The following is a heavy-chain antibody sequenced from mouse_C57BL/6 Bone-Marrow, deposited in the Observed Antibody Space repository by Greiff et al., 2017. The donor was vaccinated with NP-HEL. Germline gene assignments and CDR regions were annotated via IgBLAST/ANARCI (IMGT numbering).Heavy chain of an antibody. D-gene: IGHD2-13*01. CDR3: TTYGDGFAY. V-gene: IGHV14-4*01. CDR2: IDPENGDT. CDR1: GFNIKDDY. J-gene: IGHJ3*01. Sequence: VQLQQSGAELVRPGASVKLSCTASGFNIKDDYMHWVKQRPEQGLEWIGWIDPENGDTEYASKFQGKATITADTSSNTAYLQLSSLTSEDTAVYYCTTYGDGFAYWGQGTLVTVS.